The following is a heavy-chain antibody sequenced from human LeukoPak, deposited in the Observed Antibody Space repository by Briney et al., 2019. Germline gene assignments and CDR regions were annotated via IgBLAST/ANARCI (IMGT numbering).Heavy chain of an antibody. J-gene: IGHJ4*02. Sequence: GGSLRLSCAASGFTFSSYAMSWVRQAPGKGLEWVSAISGSGGSTYYADSVKGRFTISRDNSKNTLYPQMNSLRAEDTAVYYCAKVGSSTVSFDYWGQGTLVTVSS. CDR1: GFTFSSYA. CDR2: ISGSGGST. D-gene: IGHD2-2*01. V-gene: IGHV3-23*01. CDR3: AKVGSSTVSFDY.